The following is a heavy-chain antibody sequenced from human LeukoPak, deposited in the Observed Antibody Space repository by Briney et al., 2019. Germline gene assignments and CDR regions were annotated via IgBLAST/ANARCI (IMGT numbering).Heavy chain of an antibody. V-gene: IGHV1-69*05. CDR1: GGTFSSYA. CDR3: ATEIGHYDMLTGYYADIEY. D-gene: IGHD3-9*01. Sequence: SVKVSCKASGGTFSSYAISWVRQAPGQGLEWMGRIIPIFGTANYAQKFQGRVTITTDESTSTAYMELSSLRSEDTAVYYCATEIGHYDMLTGYYADIEYWGQGTLVTVSS. CDR2: IIPIFGTA. J-gene: IGHJ4*02.